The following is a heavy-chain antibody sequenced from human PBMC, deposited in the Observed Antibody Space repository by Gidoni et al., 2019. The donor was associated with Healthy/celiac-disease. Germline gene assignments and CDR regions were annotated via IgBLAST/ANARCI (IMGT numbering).Heavy chain of an antibody. D-gene: IGHD6-19*01. V-gene: IGHV1-8*01. Sequence: QVQLVQSGAEVKKPGASVKVSCKASGNTFTSYDINWVRQATGQGFEWMGWMNPNSGNTGYAQKFQGRVTMTRNTSISTAYMELSSLRSEDTAVYYCARSGLSSGWYLEGDAFDIWGQGTMVTVSS. J-gene: IGHJ3*02. CDR3: ARSGLSSGWYLEGDAFDI. CDR2: MNPNSGNT. CDR1: GNTFTSYD.